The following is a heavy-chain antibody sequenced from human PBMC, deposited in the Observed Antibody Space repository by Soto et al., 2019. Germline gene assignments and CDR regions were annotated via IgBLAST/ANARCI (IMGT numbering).Heavy chain of an antibody. CDR3: ARGRYCLTGRCFPNWFES. CDR1: GDSISTVDYF. V-gene: IGHV4-30-4*08. D-gene: IGHD2-15*01. Sequence: SETLSLTCSVSGDSISTVDYFWAWIRQPPGQALEYIGYIYKSATTYYNPSFESRVAISLDTSKSQFSLNVTSVTAADTAVYFCARGRYCLTGRCFPNWFESWGQGTLVTVSS. J-gene: IGHJ5*01. CDR2: IYKSATT.